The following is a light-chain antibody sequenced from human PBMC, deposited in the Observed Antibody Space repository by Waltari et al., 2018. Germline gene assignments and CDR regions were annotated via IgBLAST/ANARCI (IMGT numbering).Light chain of an antibody. J-gene: IGLJ2*01. Sequence: SYELTQPPSVSVSPGQTARITCSGDALPKKYAYWYQQKSGQAPVQVIYEDVKRPSGIPEGVAGSSSGTMVTLTSGGAQVEDEADYYCYSTDSSGNVQVFGGGTKLTVL. CDR2: EDV. CDR3: YSTDSSGNVQV. CDR1: ALPKKY. V-gene: IGLV3-10*01.